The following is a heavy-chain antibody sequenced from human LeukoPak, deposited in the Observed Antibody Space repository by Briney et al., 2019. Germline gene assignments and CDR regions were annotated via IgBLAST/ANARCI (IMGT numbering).Heavy chain of an antibody. CDR1: GFTFSDYY. V-gene: IGHV3-11*01. CDR2: ISSSGSTI. Sequence: GGSLRLSCAASGFTFSDYYMSWIRQAPGKGLEWVSYISSSGSTIYYADSVKGRFTISRDNSKNTLYLQMNSLRAEDTAVYYCAKMMDYYGMDVWGQGTTVTVSS. J-gene: IGHJ6*02. CDR3: AKMMDYYGMDV. D-gene: IGHD3-16*01.